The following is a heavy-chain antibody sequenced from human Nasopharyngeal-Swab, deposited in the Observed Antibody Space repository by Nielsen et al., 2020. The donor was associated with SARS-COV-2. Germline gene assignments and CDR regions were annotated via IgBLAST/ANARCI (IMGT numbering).Heavy chain of an antibody. Sequence: ASVKVSCKASGYTFTSYGISWVRQAPGQGLEWMGWISAYNGNTNYAQKFQGRVTMTRDTSISTAYMELTRLRSDDTAVYYCAASSSSWYLTFDYWGQGTLVTVSS. J-gene: IGHJ4*02. CDR2: ISAYNGNT. CDR1: GYTFTSYG. D-gene: IGHD6-13*01. CDR3: AASSSSWYLTFDY. V-gene: IGHV1-18*01.